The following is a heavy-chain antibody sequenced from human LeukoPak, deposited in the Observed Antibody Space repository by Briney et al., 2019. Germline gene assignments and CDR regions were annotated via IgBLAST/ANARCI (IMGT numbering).Heavy chain of an antibody. Sequence: GGSLRLSCAASGFTFGNTWMGWVRQAPGKGLEWVANISPDGSDKYYVDSVRGRFTISRDNAQNSVNLQMNSLRAEDSAVYYCTRDYWDYGDYFSDFWGPGTQVTVSS. V-gene: IGHV3-7*01. CDR2: ISPDGSDK. CDR3: TRDYWDYGDYFSDF. CDR1: GFTFGNTW. J-gene: IGHJ4*02. D-gene: IGHD4-17*01.